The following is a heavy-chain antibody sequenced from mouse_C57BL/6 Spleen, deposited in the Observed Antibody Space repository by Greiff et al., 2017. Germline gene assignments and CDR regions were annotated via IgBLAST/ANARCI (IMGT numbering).Heavy chain of an antibody. Sequence: VQLQQPGAELVRPGTSVKLSCKASGYTFTSYWMHWVKQRPGQGLEWIGVIDPSDSYTNSNQTFKGKATLTVDTSSSTAYMPLNSRTSEDSAVYYWAREGDGNYGGWFAYWGQGTLVTVSA. V-gene: IGHV1-59*01. CDR1: GYTFTSYW. CDR2: IDPSDSYT. J-gene: IGHJ3*01. D-gene: IGHD2-1*01. CDR3: AREGDGNYGGWFAY.